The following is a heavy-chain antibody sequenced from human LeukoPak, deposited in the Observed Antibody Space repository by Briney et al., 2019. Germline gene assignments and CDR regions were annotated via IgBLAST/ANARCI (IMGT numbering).Heavy chain of an antibody. Sequence: EASVKVSWKASGGTFSSYAISWVRQAPGQGLEWMGRIIPILGIANYAQKFQGRVTITADKSTSTAYMELSSLRSEDTAVYYCASSEQWLEGAFDIWGQGTMVTVSS. CDR1: GGTFSSYA. J-gene: IGHJ3*02. CDR2: IIPILGIA. D-gene: IGHD6-19*01. CDR3: ASSEQWLEGAFDI. V-gene: IGHV1-69*04.